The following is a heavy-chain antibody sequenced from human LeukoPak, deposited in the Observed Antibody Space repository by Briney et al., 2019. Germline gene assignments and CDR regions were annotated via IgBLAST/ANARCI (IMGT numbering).Heavy chain of an antibody. Sequence: SETLSLTCTVSGASIISGGYYWSWIRQHPGKGLEWIGYIYYTGSTYYNPSLKNRLTISIDTSKSQFSLKLTSVTAADTAAYYCARDPIAYCGADCYSDWGQGTLATVSS. J-gene: IGHJ4*02. V-gene: IGHV4-31*03. D-gene: IGHD2-21*02. CDR2: IYYTGST. CDR3: ARDPIAYCGADCYSD. CDR1: GASIISGGYY.